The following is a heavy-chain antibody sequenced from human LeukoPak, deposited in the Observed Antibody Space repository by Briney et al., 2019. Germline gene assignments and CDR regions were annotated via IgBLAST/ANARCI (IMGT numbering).Heavy chain of an antibody. J-gene: IGHJ4*02. CDR3: VSFYEAY. D-gene: IGHD2/OR15-2a*01. V-gene: IGHV3-74*01. Sequence: HSGGSLRLSCAASGHYWMHWVRQAPGKGLVWVSHINSDGSWTSYADSVKGRFTISKDNAKNTVYLQMNNLRAEDTAVYYCVSFYEAYWGRGTLVTVSS. CDR1: GHYW. CDR2: INSDGSWT.